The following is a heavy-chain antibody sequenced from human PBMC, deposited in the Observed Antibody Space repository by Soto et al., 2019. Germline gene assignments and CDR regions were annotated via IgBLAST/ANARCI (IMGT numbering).Heavy chain of an antibody. V-gene: IGHV3-30*18. CDR2: ISYDGSNK. Sequence: GSLRLSCAASGFTFSSYGMHWVRQAPGKGLEWVAVISYDGSNKYYADSVKGRFTISRDNSKNTLYLQMNSLRAEDTAVYYCAKDLRDIVVVPAAIRDYYYGMDVWGQGTTVPVSS. CDR3: AKDLRDIVVVPAAIRDYYYGMDV. J-gene: IGHJ6*02. D-gene: IGHD2-2*02. CDR1: GFTFSSYG.